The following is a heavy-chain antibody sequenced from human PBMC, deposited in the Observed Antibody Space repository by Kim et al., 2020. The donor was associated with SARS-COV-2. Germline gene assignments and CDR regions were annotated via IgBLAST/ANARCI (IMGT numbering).Heavy chain of an antibody. Sequence: GGSLRLSCAASGFTFSSCAMSWVRQAPGKGLEWVSAISGSGGSTSYADSVKGRFTISRDNSKNTLYLQMNSLRAEDTAVYYCGKEGDDYVWGSYRYTPSHVDYWGQGTLVTVSS. D-gene: IGHD3-16*02. CDR3: GKEGDDYVWGSYRYTPSHVDY. V-gene: IGHV3-23*01. J-gene: IGHJ4*02. CDR2: ISGSGGST. CDR1: GFTFSSCA.